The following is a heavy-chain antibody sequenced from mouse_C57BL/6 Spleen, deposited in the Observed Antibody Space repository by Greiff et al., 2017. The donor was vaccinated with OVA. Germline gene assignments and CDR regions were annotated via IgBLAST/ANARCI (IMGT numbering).Heavy chain of an antibody. Sequence: QVQLQQPGAELVMPGASVKLSCKASGYTFTSYWMHWVKQRPGQGLEWLGGIDPSDSYTNYNQKFKGKSTLTVDKSSSTAYMQLSSLTSEDSAVYYCARRDYYGMDYWGQGTSVTVSS. CDR1: GYTFTSYW. CDR2: IDPSDSYT. CDR3: ARRDYYGMDY. J-gene: IGHJ4*01. V-gene: IGHV1-69*01.